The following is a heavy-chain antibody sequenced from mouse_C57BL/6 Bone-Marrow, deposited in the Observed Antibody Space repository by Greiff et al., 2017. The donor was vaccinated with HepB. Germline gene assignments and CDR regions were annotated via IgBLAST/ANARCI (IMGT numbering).Heavy chain of an antibody. V-gene: IGHV2-9*01. CDR2: IWGGGST. CDR3: AKLGAY. CDR1: GFSLTSYG. Sequence: VQLKESGPGLVAPSQSLSITCTVSGFSLTSYGVDWVRQPPGKGLEWLGVIWGGGSTNYYSALMSRLSISKDNSKSQVFLKMNSLQTDDTAMYYCAKLGAYWGQGTLVTVSA. J-gene: IGHJ3*01.